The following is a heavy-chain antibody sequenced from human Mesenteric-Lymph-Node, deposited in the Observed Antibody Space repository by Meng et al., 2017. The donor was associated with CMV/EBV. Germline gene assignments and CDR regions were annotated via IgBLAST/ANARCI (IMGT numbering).Heavy chain of an antibody. Sequence: GAFSKPAFSLMRQATGQGLEWMGGIIPIFGPANYAQTLKDRVTITADESTTTVYMELSSLRSEDTALYYCATDYSGSGSFYNALFYWGQGTLVTVSS. CDR2: IIPIFGPA. D-gene: IGHD3-10*01. CDR3: ATDYSGSGSFYNALFY. V-gene: IGHV1-69*01. CDR1: GAFSKPA. J-gene: IGHJ4*02.